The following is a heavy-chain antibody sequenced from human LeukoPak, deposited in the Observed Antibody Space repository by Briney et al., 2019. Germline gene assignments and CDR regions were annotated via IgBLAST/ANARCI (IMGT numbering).Heavy chain of an antibody. V-gene: IGHV3-9*01. CDR1: GFTFDDYA. J-gene: IGHJ4*02. CDR3: AKDIGARLSPRYYFDY. Sequence: GGSLRLSCAASGFTFDDYAMHWVRQAPGKGLEWVSGISWNSGSIGYADSVKGRFTISRDNAKNSLYLQMNSLRAEDTALYYCAKDIGARLSPRYYFDYWGQGTLVTVSS. D-gene: IGHD2/OR15-2a*01. CDR2: ISWNSGSI.